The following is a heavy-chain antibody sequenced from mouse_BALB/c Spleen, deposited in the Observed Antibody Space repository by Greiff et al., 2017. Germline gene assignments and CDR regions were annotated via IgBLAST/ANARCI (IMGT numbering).Heavy chain of an antibody. CDR3: ARGRDVYYFDY. D-gene: IGHD3-3*01. Sequence: VQLQQSGAELVRSGASVKLSCTASGFNIKDYYMHWVKQRPEQGLEWIGWIDPENGDTEYAPKFQGKATMTADTSSNTAYLQLSSLTSEDTAVYYCARGRDVYYFDYWGQGTTLTVSS. CDR2: IDPENGDT. CDR1: GFNIKDYY. J-gene: IGHJ2*01. V-gene: IGHV14-4*02.